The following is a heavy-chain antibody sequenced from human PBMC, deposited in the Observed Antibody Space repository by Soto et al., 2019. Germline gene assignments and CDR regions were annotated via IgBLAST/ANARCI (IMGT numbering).Heavy chain of an antibody. V-gene: IGHV4-39*01. J-gene: IGHJ6*03. Sequence: SETPSLTCPVSGGTIDSSPFYWGGIRQPPGKGLEWIGTIYYSGSTYYNPSLKRRVIISVDTSKNQFSLRLTSVTAADTATYYCARHVGGVKQYNMEVWGKGTTVTVS. CDR2: IYYSGST. CDR3: ARHVGGVKQYNMEV. D-gene: IGHD3-10*01. CDR1: GGTIDSSPFY.